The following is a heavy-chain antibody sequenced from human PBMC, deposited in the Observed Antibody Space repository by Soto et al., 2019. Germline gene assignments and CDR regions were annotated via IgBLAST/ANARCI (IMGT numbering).Heavy chain of an antibody. CDR3: SAEVVARGLV. CDR1: GLTYTISS. D-gene: IGHD5-12*01. J-gene: IGHJ4*02. V-gene: IGHV1-58*01. CDR2: IVVGSGNA. Sequence: PAEPCSKASGLTYTISSVQSLRQARGQRLEWIGRIVVGSGNADYAQKFQERVTFTRDMSKGSVYMEMNSLRFEDTAIYYCSAEVVARGLVWGEGTLVTLS.